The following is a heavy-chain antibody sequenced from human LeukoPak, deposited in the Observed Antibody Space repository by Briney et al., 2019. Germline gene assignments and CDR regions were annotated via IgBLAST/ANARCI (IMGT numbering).Heavy chain of an antibody. J-gene: IGHJ6*02. CDR1: GGTFISYA. Sequence: ASVKVSCKASGGTFISYAISWVRQAPGQGLEWMGGIIPIFGTANYAQKFQGRVTITADESTSTAYMELSSLRSEDTAVYYCARPYSSGFYYYYGMDVWGQGTTVTVSS. CDR3: ARPYSSGFYYYYGMDV. D-gene: IGHD6-19*01. V-gene: IGHV1-69*01. CDR2: IIPIFGTA.